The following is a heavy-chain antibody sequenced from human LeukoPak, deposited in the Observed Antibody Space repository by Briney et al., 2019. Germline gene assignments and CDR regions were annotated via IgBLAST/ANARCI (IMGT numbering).Heavy chain of an antibody. D-gene: IGHD6-13*01. CDR3: ARRGQAAASKVAFDY. J-gene: IGHJ4*02. CDR2: IDYTGTT. Sequence: SETLSLTCTVSGGSISSGSYYWGWIRQPPGKGLEWIGSIDYTGTTYHNPSLKSRVTISVDTSKNQFSLKLSSVTAADTALYYCARRGQAAASKVAFDYWGQGTLVTVSS. V-gene: IGHV4-39*01. CDR1: GGSISSGSYY.